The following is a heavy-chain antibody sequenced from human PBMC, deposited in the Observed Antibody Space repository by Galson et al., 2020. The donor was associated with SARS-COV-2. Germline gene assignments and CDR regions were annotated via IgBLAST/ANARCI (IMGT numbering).Heavy chain of an antibody. CDR1: GGSFSGYY. V-gene: IGHV4-34*01. CDR2: INHAGRT. Sequence: SQASETLSLTCAVYGGSFSGYYWSWIRQPPGKGLEWIGEINHAGRTKYNPSLKSRVTISIDTSKNQFSLKLSSVTAADTAVYFCARGLLCDYWGQGTLVTVSS. D-gene: IGHD3-10*01. J-gene: IGHJ4*02. CDR3: ARGLLCDY.